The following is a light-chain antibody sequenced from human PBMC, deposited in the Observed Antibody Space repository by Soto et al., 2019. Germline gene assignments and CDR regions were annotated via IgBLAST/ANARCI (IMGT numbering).Light chain of an antibody. CDR1: QSVLYSSNNKNY. V-gene: IGKV4-1*01. CDR3: QQYYSAPWT. Sequence: DIMMTQSPDSLAVSLGERATINCESSQSVLYSSNNKNYLAWYQQKPGQPPKLLIYWASTRESGVPDRFSGSGSGTDFTLTISSLQADDVAVYYCQQYYSAPWTFGQGTKVEIK. CDR2: WAS. J-gene: IGKJ1*01.